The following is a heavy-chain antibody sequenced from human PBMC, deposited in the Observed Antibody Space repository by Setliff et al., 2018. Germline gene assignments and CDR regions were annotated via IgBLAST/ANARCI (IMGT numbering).Heavy chain of an antibody. CDR3: ARLSASVVSPVDH. J-gene: IGHJ4*02. CDR1: GYTFIGYY. V-gene: IGHV1-2*02. CDR2: INPNTGGT. Sequence: ASVKVSCKTSGYTFIGYYVHWVRQAPGRGLEWMGWINPNTGGTNYAQKFQGRVTVTSDTSISTAYLTLTSLRSDDSAIYYCARLSASVVSPVDHWGQGTLVTVSS.